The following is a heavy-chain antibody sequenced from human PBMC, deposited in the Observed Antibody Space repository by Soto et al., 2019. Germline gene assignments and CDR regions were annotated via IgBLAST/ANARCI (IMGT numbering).Heavy chain of an antibody. Sequence: PSETLSLTCAVSGGSINSNYFWGWIRQPPGRGLEWIGSIYYGGNTYYNPSLKSRVTISADLSKNQFSLNLNSVTAADTAVYYCARVGYYDGSGYNAFNIWGQGTMVTVS. CDR1: GGSINSNYF. CDR3: ARVGYYDGSGYNAFNI. D-gene: IGHD3-22*01. V-gene: IGHV4-39*01. J-gene: IGHJ3*02. CDR2: IYYGGNT.